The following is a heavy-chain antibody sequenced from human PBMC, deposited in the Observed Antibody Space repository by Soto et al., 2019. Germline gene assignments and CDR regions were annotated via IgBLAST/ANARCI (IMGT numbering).Heavy chain of an antibody. CDR3: ARHKYGSGVSYFDP. CDR1: GGSINNYY. Sequence: QVQLQESGPGLVKPSETLSLTCTVSGGSINNYYWSWIRQPPGKGLEWIGYIFYSGSTNYNPSLKNRATISVATSRNQFSLKLSSVTAADTAVYYCARHKYGSGVSYFDPWGQGTLVTVSS. V-gene: IGHV4-59*08. J-gene: IGHJ5*02. CDR2: IFYSGST. D-gene: IGHD3-10*01.